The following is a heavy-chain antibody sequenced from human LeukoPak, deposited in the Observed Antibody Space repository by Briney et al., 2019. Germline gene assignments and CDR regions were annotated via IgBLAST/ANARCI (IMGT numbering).Heavy chain of an antibody. J-gene: IGHJ4*02. V-gene: IGHV3-74*01. D-gene: IGHD3-3*01. CDR2: INSDGSST. CDR1: GFTFSSYW. Sequence: PGGSLRLSCAASGFTFSSYWMHWVRQAPGKGLVWVSRINSDGSSTSYADSVKGRFTISRDNAKNTLYLQMNSLRAEDTAVYYCARVRTIFGVAPDYWGQGTLVTVSS. CDR3: ARVRTIFGVAPDY.